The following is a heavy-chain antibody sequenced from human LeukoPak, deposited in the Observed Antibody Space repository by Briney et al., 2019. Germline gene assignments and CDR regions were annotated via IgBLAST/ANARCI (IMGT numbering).Heavy chain of an antibody. Sequence: GGSLRLSCAASGFTFSDYYMNWIRQAPGKGLEWVSYISTSGSVIYYADSVKGRFTISRDNAKNSLYLQMNSLRAEDTAVYYCAKEGYYGSGSFPDSWGQGALVTVSS. CDR2: ISTSGSVI. D-gene: IGHD3-10*01. V-gene: IGHV3-11*01. J-gene: IGHJ4*02. CDR1: GFTFSDYY. CDR3: AKEGYYGSGSFPDS.